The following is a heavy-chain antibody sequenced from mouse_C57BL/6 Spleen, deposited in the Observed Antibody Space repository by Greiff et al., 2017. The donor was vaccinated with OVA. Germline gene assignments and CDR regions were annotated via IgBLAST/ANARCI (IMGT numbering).Heavy chain of an antibody. CDR2: IHPNSGST. D-gene: IGHD1-1*02. CDR1: GYTFTSYW. J-gene: IGHJ2*01. V-gene: IGHV1-64*01. CDR3: AREVGWVFDY. Sequence: VQLQQSGAELVKPGASVKLSCKASGYTFTSYWMHWVKQRPGPGLEWIGMIHPNSGSTNYNEKFKSKATLTGDKSSSPAYMQLSSLTSEDSAVYYCAREVGWVFDYWGQGTTLTVSS.